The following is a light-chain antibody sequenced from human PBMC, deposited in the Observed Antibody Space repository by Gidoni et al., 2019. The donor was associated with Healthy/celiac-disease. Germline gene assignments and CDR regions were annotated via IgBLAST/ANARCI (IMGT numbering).Light chain of an antibody. CDR1: SSAVGSYNL. CDR3: CSYAGSSNVV. V-gene: IGLV2-23*01. J-gene: IGLJ2*01. Sequence: QSALTQPASESGSPGPSITISCTGTSSAVGSYNLVSWYQQQPGKAPKLMIYEGSKRPSGVSNRFSGSKSGNTASLTISGLQAEDEADYYCCSYAGSSNVVFGGGTKLTVL. CDR2: EGS.